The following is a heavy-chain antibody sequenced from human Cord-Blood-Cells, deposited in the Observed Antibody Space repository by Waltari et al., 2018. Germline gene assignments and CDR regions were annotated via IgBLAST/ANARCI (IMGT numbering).Heavy chain of an antibody. CDR3: ARGLTSGYYDSSGYYY. D-gene: IGHD3-22*01. Sequence: QVQLQQWGAGLLKPSETLSLTCAVYGGAFIVYYWSWSRQPPRKGLEWIGEINHSESTNYNPSLKSRVTISVDTSKNQFSLKLSSVTAADTAVYYCARGLTSGYYDSSGYYYWGQGTLVTVSS. CDR1: GGAFIVYY. J-gene: IGHJ4*02. V-gene: IGHV4-34*01. CDR2: INHSEST.